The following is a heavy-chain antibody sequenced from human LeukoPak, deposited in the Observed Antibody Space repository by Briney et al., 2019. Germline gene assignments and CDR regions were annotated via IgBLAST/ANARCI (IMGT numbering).Heavy chain of an antibody. J-gene: IGHJ4*02. CDR3: AKDRYDSSEGWIDY. CDR2: IYSDNT. V-gene: IGHV3-66*03. CDR1: GFTVSSNS. D-gene: IGHD3-22*01. Sequence: LAGGSLRLSCTVSGFTVSSNSMSWVRQAPGKGLEWVSFIYSDNTHYSDSVKGRFTISRDNSKNTLYLQMNSLRAEDTAVYYCAKDRYDSSEGWIDYWGQGTLVTVSS.